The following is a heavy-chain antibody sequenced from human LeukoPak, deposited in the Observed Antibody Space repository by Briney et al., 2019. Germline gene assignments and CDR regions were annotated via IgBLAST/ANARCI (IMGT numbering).Heavy chain of an antibody. CDR1: GFSFSNYV. CDR3: ARDRDGGFAFDI. Sequence: GGSLRLSCAASGFSFSNYVMHWVRQAPGKGLEYVSAVMPNGETRGYANSMKGRFTISRDNSKNTLYLQMGSLRAEDMAIYYCARDRDGGFAFDIWGQGTLVTVSS. J-gene: IGHJ3*02. V-gene: IGHV3-64*01. D-gene: IGHD2-15*01. CDR2: VMPNGETR.